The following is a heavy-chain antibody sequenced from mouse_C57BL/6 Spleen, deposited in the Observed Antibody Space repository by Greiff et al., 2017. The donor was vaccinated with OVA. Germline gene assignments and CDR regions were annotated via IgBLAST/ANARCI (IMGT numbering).Heavy chain of an antibody. CDR1: GFTFTDYY. J-gene: IGHJ4*01. D-gene: IGHD3-2*02. CDR2: IRNKANGYTT. Sequence: DVMLVESGGGLVQPGGSLSLSCAASGFTFTDYYMSWVRQPPGKALEWLGFIRNKANGYTTEYSASVKGRFTISRDNSQSILYLQMTALRAEDSATYYCARSPSGNYAMDYWGQGTSVTVSS. CDR3: ARSPSGNYAMDY. V-gene: IGHV7-3*01.